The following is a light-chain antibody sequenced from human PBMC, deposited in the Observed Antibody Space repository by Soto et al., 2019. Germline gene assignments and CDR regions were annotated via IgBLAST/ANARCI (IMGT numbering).Light chain of an antibody. Sequence: DIQMTQSPSTRSASVGDRVTITCRASRSISSWLAWYQQKLGRAPRLLIYDASSLESGVPSRFSGSGYGTEFTLTISSLQPDDFATYYCQQYNTYSSLTFGGGTKVDIK. CDR3: QQYNTYSSLT. CDR2: DAS. J-gene: IGKJ4*01. V-gene: IGKV1-5*01. CDR1: RSISSW.